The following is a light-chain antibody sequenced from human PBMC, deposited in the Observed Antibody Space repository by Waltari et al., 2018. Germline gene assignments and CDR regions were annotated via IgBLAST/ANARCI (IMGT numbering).Light chain of an antibody. V-gene: IGKV3-20*01. Sequence: DIVLTQSPGTLSLSPGERATLSCRASQSITYNYLAWYHQKPGQPPRRLIYGASTRATGISDRFSGSGSGTDFTLIISRLEPADLGLYYCQQYVTSSLTFGGGTKVEVK. CDR1: QSITYNY. CDR2: GAS. J-gene: IGKJ4*01. CDR3: QQYVTSSLT.